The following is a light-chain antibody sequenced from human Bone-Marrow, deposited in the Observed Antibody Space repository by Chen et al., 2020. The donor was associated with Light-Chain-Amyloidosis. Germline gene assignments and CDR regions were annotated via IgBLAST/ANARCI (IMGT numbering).Light chain of an antibody. Sequence: QSALTQPASVSGSPGQSITISCTGTSSDVGGDNHVSWYQQHPDKAPKLMIYEVTTRPSWVPDRFSGSTSDNPASLTISGLQTEDEADYFCSSYTITNTLVFGSGTRVTVL. J-gene: IGLJ1*01. CDR3: SSYTITNTLV. CDR1: SSDVGGDNH. V-gene: IGLV2-14*01. CDR2: EVT.